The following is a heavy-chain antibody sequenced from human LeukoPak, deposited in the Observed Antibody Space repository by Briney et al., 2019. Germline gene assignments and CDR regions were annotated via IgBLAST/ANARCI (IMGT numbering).Heavy chain of an antibody. Sequence: PGGSLRLSCAASGFTFNRYPVHWDRQAPGKGLEYVSGISRNGGSTYYADSVKGRFTISRDNSKNTLYLQMSSLRAEDTAVYYCVKESGFMVTPNSAYDIWGQGTMVTVSS. CDR2: ISRNGGST. D-gene: IGHD2-21*02. CDR1: GFTFNRYP. CDR3: VKESGFMVTPNSAYDI. J-gene: IGHJ3*02. V-gene: IGHV3-64D*06.